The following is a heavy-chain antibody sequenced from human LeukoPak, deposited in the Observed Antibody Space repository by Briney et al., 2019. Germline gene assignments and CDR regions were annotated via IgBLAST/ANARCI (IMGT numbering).Heavy chain of an antibody. CDR3: ARGTHYGALDY. Sequence: PSETLSLTCTVSGGSVSGSNYYWGWIRQPPGKGLEWIGSIYYSGSTYYNPSLKSRVTISVDTSKNQFSLKLSSVTAADTAVYYCARGTHYGALDYWGQGTLVTVSS. CDR1: GGSVSGSNYY. D-gene: IGHD4-17*01. CDR2: IYYSGST. J-gene: IGHJ4*02. V-gene: IGHV4-39*01.